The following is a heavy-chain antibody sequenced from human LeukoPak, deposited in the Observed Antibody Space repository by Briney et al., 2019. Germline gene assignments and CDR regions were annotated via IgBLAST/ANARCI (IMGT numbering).Heavy chain of an antibody. J-gene: IGHJ4*02. V-gene: IGHV4-59*08. D-gene: IGHD6-19*01. CDR2: IHYSGST. Sequence: SETLSLTCTDSGGTISSYYWNWIRQPPGKGLEWIGYIHYSGSTKYNPSLKSRVTISVDTSKNQFSLKLSSVTAADTAVYYCARWYSSGWAFDYWGQRTLVTVSS. CDR3: ARWYSSGWAFDY. CDR1: GGTISSYY.